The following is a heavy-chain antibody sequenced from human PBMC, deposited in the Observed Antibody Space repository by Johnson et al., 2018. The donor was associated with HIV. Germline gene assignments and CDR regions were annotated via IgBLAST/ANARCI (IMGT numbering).Heavy chain of an antibody. D-gene: IGHD3-10*01. CDR2: ISYDGSNK. Sequence: QVQLVESGGGVVQPGGSLRLSCAGSGFTFSSYGMHWVRQAPGKGLEWVAVISYDGSNKYFADSVKGRFTISRDNSKNSLYLQMSSLKTEDTAVYYCTRDRDGVGVSWGQGTMVTVSS. CDR1: GFTFSSYG. V-gene: IGHV3-30*19. J-gene: IGHJ3*01. CDR3: TRDRDGVGVS.